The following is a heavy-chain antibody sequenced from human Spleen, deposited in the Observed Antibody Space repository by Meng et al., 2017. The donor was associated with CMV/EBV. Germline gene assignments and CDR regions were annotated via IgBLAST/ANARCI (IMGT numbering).Heavy chain of an antibody. CDR2: IIPIFGTA. CDR3: AKDYNFLIDH. D-gene: IGHD3-10*01. J-gene: IGHJ4*02. CDR1: GGTFSSYA. Sequence: SVKVSCKASGGTFSSYAISWVRQAPGQGLEWMGGIIPIFGTANYAQKFQGRVTITTDESTSTAYMELRSLKSDDTAVYYCAKDYNFLIDHWGQGTLVTVSS. V-gene: IGHV1-69*05.